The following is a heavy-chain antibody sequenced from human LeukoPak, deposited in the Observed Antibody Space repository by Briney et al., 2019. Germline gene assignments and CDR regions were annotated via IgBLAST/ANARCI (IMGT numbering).Heavy chain of an antibody. V-gene: IGHV1-69*01. Sequence: SVRVSSMHSVGTFTIYATSWVRQAPGQGVEWMGGIIPIFSTANYAQKFQGRVTITADESTSTAYMELSSLRSEDAAVYYCARGMSGTTPWRYWGQGTLVTVSS. J-gene: IGHJ4*02. CDR1: VGTFTIYA. D-gene: IGHD1-7*01. CDR3: ARGMSGTTPWRY. CDR2: IIPIFSTA.